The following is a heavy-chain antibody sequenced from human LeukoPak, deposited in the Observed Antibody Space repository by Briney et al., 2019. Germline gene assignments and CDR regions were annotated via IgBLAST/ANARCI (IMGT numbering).Heavy chain of an antibody. CDR2: IILLFGST. CDR3: AREMESLANGFDL. D-gene: IGHD3-3*01. CDR1: GDTFYNYP. V-gene: IGHV1-69*01. J-gene: IGHJ3*01. Sequence: ASVKVSCKSSGDTFYNYPISWVRQAPGQGLEWMGHIILLFGSTHYAQNFHGRLTISADESTRTAFMELSSLRSEDTALYYCAREMESLANGFDLWGQGAMVTVSS.